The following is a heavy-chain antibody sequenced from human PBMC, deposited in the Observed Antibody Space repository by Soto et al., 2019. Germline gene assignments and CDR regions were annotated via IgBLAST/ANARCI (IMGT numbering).Heavy chain of an antibody. J-gene: IGHJ4*02. Sequence: PGESLKISCKGSGYSFTSYWIGWVRQMPGKGLEWMGIIYPGDSDTRYSPSFQGQVTISADKSISTAYLQWSSLKASDTAMYYCARLVGTTIVGVVIIPVPGYWGQGTLVTVSS. CDR2: IYPGDSDT. CDR1: GYSFTSYW. V-gene: IGHV5-51*01. D-gene: IGHD3-3*01. CDR3: ARLVGTTIVGVVIIPVPGY.